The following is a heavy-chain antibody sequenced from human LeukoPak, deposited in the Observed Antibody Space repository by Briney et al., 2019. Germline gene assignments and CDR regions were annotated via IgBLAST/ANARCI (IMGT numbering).Heavy chain of an antibody. CDR3: VRESGPPRFYLPRIAAAGHWFDP. Sequence: GGSLRLSCAASGFNFSTYWMHWVRQVPGKGLVWVSRINTDGSSTAYADSVKGRFIISRDNAKNTLYLQMSSLRAEDTAVYYCVRESGPPRFYLPRIAAAGHWFDPWGQGTLVTISS. D-gene: IGHD6-13*01. CDR2: INTDGSST. V-gene: IGHV3-74*01. CDR1: GFNFSTYW. J-gene: IGHJ5*02.